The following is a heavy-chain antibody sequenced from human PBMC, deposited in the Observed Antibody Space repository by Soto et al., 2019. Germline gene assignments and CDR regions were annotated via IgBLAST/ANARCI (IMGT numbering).Heavy chain of an antibody. CDR3: AKAGLSDYLNYYYYGMDV. J-gene: IGHJ6*02. D-gene: IGHD4-17*01. Sequence: GSLRLSCAASGFTFSSYAMSWVRQAPGKGLEWVSAISGSGGSTYYADSVKGRFTISRDNSKNTLYLQMNSLRAEDTAVYYCAKAGLSDYLNYYYYGMDVWGQGTTVTVSS. V-gene: IGHV3-23*01. CDR1: GFTFSSYA. CDR2: ISGSGGST.